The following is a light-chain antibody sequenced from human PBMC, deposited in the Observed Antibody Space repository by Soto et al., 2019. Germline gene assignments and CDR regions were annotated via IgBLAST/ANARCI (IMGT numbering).Light chain of an antibody. Sequence: EIVLTQSPTTLSLSPGERARLSCGASQSVSSSYLAWYQQKPGLAPRLLIYDASSRATGIPDRFSGSGSGTDFTLTISRLEPEDFAVYYCQQYGSSPITFGQGTRLEIK. CDR1: QSVSSSY. J-gene: IGKJ5*01. CDR2: DAS. CDR3: QQYGSSPIT. V-gene: IGKV3D-20*01.